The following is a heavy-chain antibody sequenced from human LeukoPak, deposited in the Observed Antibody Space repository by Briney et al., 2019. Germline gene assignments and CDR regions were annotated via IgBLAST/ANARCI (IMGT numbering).Heavy chain of an antibody. V-gene: IGHV1-2*02. Sequence: ASVKVSCKASGYTFTGYYMHWVRQAPGQGLEWMGWINPNSGGTNYAQKFQGRVTMTRDTSISTAYMELSRLRSDDTAVYYCARDPYSGYDTFDYWGQGTLVTVSS. CDR1: GYTFTGYY. CDR2: INPNSGGT. D-gene: IGHD5-12*01. J-gene: IGHJ4*02. CDR3: ARDPYSGYDTFDY.